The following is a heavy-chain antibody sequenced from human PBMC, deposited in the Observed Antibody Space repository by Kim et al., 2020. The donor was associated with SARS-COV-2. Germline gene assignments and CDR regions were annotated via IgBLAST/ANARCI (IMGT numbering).Heavy chain of an antibody. J-gene: IGHJ4*02. CDR2: INPNSGGT. CDR1: GYTFTGYY. V-gene: IGHV1-2*02. CDR3: ARDFWSGPTVAYYFDY. D-gene: IGHD3-3*01. Sequence: ASVKVSCKASGYTFTGYYMHWVRQAPGQGLEWMGWINPNSGGTNYAQKFQGRVTMTRDTSISTAYMELSRLRSDDTAVYYCARDFWSGPTVAYYFDYWGQGTLVTVSS.